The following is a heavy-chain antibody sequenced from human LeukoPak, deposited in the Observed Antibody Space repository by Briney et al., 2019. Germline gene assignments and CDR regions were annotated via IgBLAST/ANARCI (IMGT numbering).Heavy chain of an antibody. CDR3: AKSTGYSSGVFDY. Sequence: PSETLSLTCTVSGGSISSGRNYWTWIRQPAGKGLEWIGRIYIFSGSTNYNPSLKSRVTISVDTSKNQFSLQLNSVTPEDTAVYYCAKSTGYSSGVFDYWGQGTLVTVSS. D-gene: IGHD6-19*01. CDR1: GGSISSGRNY. J-gene: IGHJ4*02. V-gene: IGHV4-61*02. CDR2: IYIFSGST.